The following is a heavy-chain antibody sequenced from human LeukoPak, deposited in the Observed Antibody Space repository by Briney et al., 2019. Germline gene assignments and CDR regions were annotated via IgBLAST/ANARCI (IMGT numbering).Heavy chain of an antibody. CDR2: ISAYNGNT. D-gene: IGHD3-9*01. Sequence: ASVRVSCKASGYTFTSCGISWVRQAPGQGLEWMGWISAYNGNTNYAQKLQGRVTMTTDTSTSTAYMELRSLRSDDTAVYYCARANFDWSNDAFDIWGQGTMVTVSS. J-gene: IGHJ3*02. CDR1: GYTFTSCG. V-gene: IGHV1-18*01. CDR3: ARANFDWSNDAFDI.